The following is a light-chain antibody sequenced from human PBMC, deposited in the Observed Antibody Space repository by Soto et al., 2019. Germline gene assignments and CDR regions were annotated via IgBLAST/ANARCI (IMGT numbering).Light chain of an antibody. Sequence: QSALTQPRSVSGSPGQSVTISCTGTTSDVGAYDYVSWYQQHPDKAPKLIIYDVNKRPSGVPNRFSGSRSGSTASLTISGLQTEDEADFYCCSYAGSYTWVFGGGTKVTVL. V-gene: IGLV2-11*01. CDR1: TSDVGAYDY. CDR3: CSYAGSYTWV. J-gene: IGLJ2*01. CDR2: DVN.